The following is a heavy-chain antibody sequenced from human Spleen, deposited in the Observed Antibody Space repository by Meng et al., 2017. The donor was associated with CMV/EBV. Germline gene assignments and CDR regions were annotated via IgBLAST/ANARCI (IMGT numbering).Heavy chain of an antibody. V-gene: IGHV1-2*02. Sequence: ASVKVSCKASGGTFSSYAISWVRQAPGQGLEWVGWINPDTSGTNFAQKFQDRVTLTRDTSTNTAYMELSSLTSDDTAVYYCARPSGSAPNWFDPWGQGTLVTVSS. D-gene: IGHD1-26*01. CDR3: ARPSGSAPNWFDP. CDR1: GGTFSSYA. CDR2: INPDTSGT. J-gene: IGHJ5*02.